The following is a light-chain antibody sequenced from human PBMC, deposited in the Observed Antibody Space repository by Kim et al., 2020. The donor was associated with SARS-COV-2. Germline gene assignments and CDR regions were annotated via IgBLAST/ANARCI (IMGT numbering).Light chain of an antibody. J-gene: IGKJ2*01. CDR2: DAS. CDR1: QSVSSY. Sequence: ATLSWSPGERATLSCRASQSVSSYLAWYQQKPGQAPRLLIYDASNRATGIPARFSGSGSGTDFTLTISSLEPEDFAVYYCQQRSNWPYTFGQGTKLEI. V-gene: IGKV3-11*01. CDR3: QQRSNWPYT.